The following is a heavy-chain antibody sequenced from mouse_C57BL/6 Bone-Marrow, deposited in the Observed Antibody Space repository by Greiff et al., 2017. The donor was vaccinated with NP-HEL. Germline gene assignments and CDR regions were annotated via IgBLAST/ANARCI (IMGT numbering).Heavy chain of an antibody. Sequence: QVQLQQSGAELARPGASVKLSCTASGYTFTSYGISWVKQRTGQGLEWIGEIYPRSGTTYYNEKVKGRATLTADKSSSTAYMELRSLTSEDSAVYFCARRRQLRLLDYWGQGTTLTVSS. CDR3: ARRRQLRLLDY. CDR2: IYPRSGTT. J-gene: IGHJ2*01. D-gene: IGHD3-2*02. V-gene: IGHV1-81*01. CDR1: GYTFTSYG.